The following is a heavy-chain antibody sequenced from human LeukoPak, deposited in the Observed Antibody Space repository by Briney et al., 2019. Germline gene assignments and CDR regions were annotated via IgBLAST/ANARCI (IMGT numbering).Heavy chain of an antibody. CDR3: ARDARVVATLDY. J-gene: IGHJ4*02. V-gene: IGHV3-30*04. D-gene: IGHD5-12*01. Sequence: GGSLRLSCAASGFTFSSYAMHWVRQAPGKGLEWVAVISYDGSNKYYADSVKGRFTISSDNSKNTLYLQMNSLRAEDTAVYYCARDARVVATLDYWGQGTLVTVSS. CDR2: ISYDGSNK. CDR1: GFTFSSYA.